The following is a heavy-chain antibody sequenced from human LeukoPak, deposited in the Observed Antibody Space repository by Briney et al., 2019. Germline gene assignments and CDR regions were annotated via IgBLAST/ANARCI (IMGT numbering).Heavy chain of an antibody. CDR2: INPIFRVT. V-gene: IGHV1-69*04. CDR1: GDSFGNYS. Sequence: WAAVKVSCKASGDSFGNYSINWVRQAPGQGLEWMGRINPIFRVTNYAQKFQGRVTITAGKAAATVYLEVSILSAEETGLYYCASDPKVVAVPHGTTARNDPWGQGTLVIVS. CDR3: ASDPKVVAVPHGTTARNDP. J-gene: IGHJ5*02. D-gene: IGHD1-1*01.